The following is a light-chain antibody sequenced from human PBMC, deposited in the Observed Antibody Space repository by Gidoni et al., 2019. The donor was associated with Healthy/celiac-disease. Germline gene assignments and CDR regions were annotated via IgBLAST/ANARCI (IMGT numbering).Light chain of an antibody. J-gene: IGKJ5*01. CDR2: GAS. CDR3: QQYDSSPPT. Sequence: EIVLTQSPGTLSLSPGERATLSCRASQSVSSSYLAWYQQKPGQAPRLLIYGASSRATGIPDRFSGSGSGTDFTLTISRLEPEDFAVYYCQQYDSSPPTFAQGTRLEIK. V-gene: IGKV3-20*01. CDR1: QSVSSSY.